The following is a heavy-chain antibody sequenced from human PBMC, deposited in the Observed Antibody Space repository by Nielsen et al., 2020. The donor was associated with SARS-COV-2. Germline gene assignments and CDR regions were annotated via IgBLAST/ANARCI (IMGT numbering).Heavy chain of an antibody. CDR1: GFTFNNFG. CDR3: AKSGNFFFLGGSRLMDV. CDR2: ISYDGSVK. V-gene: IGHV3-30*18. J-gene: IGHJ6*02. D-gene: IGHD2/OR15-2a*01. Sequence: GESLKISCVASGFTFNNFGMHWVRQAPGKGLEWLAVISYDGSVKYYRDSLEGRFTISRDSSKRTVWPQLSGLRIEDTAVYYCAKSGNFFFLGGSRLMDVWGQGTTVTVS.